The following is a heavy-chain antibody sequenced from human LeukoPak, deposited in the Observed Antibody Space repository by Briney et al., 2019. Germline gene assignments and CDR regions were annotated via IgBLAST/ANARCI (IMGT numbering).Heavy chain of an antibody. J-gene: IGHJ4*02. Sequence: SETLFLTCTVSGGSISSGGYYWSWIRQHPGKGLEWIGYIYYSGSTYYNPSLKSRVTISVDTSKNQFSLKLSSVTAADTAVYYCARASSGWYGPFDYWGQGTLVTVSS. CDR2: IYYSGST. D-gene: IGHD6-19*01. CDR3: ARASSGWYGPFDY. V-gene: IGHV4-31*03. CDR1: GGSISSGGYY.